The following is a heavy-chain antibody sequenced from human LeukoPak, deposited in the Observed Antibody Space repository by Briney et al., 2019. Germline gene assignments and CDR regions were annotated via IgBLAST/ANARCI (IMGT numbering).Heavy chain of an antibody. V-gene: IGHV3-30-3*01. Sequence: GGSLRLSCAASGFTLSSYAMHWVRQAPGKGLEWVAVISYGGSNKYYADSVKGRFTISRDNSKNTLYLQMNSLRAEDTAVYYCARTNDYGDLHAFDIWGQGTMVTVSS. D-gene: IGHD4-17*01. CDR1: GFTLSSYA. J-gene: IGHJ3*02. CDR3: ARTNDYGDLHAFDI. CDR2: ISYGGSNK.